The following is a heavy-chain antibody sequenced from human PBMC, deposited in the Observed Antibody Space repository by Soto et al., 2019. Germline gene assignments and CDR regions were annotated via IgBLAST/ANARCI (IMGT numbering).Heavy chain of an antibody. D-gene: IGHD3-10*01. CDR1: GCTFSSYA. CDR3: ANLGGYYGSGSYTNWFDP. J-gene: IGHJ5*02. CDR2: ISGSGGST. Sequence: PVVSLRLSCAASGCTFSSYAMSWVRQAPEKGLEWVSAISGSGGSTYYADSVKGRFTISRDNSKNTLYLQMNSLRAEDTAVYYCANLGGYYGSGSYTNWFDPWGQGTLVTVSS. V-gene: IGHV3-23*01.